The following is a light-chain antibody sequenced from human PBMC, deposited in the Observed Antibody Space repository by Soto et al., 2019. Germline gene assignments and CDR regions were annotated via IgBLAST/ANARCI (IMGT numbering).Light chain of an antibody. J-gene: IGLJ2*01. CDR3: SSSAGSNRV. V-gene: IGLV2-8*01. CDR2: EVS. CDR1: SSDVGGYNY. Sequence: QSALTQPPSASGSPGQSVTISCTGTSSDVGGYNYVSWYQQHPGKAPKLMIYEVSKRPSGVPDRFSGSKSGNTASLTVSGLHAEDEADYYCSSSAGSNRVFGGGTKVTVL.